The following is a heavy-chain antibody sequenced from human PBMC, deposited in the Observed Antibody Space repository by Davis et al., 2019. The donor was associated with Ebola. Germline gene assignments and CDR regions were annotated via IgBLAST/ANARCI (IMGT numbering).Heavy chain of an antibody. CDR3: VRDRDFSFDQ. D-gene: IGHD2/OR15-2a*01. Sequence: GGSLRSSFAAPGFTFINYPLNWAPQAPGKGLEWISNIRTNSEGTTKHAESVKGRFTISREDATSSLYLQMNSLRDEDTAVYYCVRDRDFSFDQWGRGILVTVSS. CDR1: GFTFINYP. CDR2: IRTNSEGTT. J-gene: IGHJ4*02. V-gene: IGHV3-48*02.